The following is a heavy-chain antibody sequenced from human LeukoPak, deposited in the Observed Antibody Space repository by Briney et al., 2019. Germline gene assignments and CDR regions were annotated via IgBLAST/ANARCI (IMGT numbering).Heavy chain of an antibody. CDR3: AREYYYDTMTYGMDV. V-gene: IGHV1-46*01. CDR2: INPSGGST. D-gene: IGHD3-22*01. J-gene: IGHJ6*02. CDR1: GYTFTSYY. Sequence: ASVKVSCKTSGYTFTSYYIHWVRQAPGQGLEWMGIINPSGGSTSYAQKFQGRVTMTRDTSTSTVYMELSSLRSEDTAVYYCAREYYYDTMTYGMDVWGQGTTVTVSS.